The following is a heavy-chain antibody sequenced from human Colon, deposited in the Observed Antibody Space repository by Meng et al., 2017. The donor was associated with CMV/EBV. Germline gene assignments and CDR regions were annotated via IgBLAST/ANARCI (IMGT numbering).Heavy chain of an antibody. CDR1: FTFSVSA. Sequence: FTFSVSAMHWVRQASGKGLEWIGRIRSKPNNYATAFSASVKGRFTISRDDSETTAFLQMDRLTTEDTAVYYCSTGTDTGYELTTDYWGQGTLVTVSS. V-gene: IGHV3-73*01. CDR3: STGTDTGYELTTDY. J-gene: IGHJ4*02. CDR2: IRSKPNNYAT. D-gene: IGHD5-12*01.